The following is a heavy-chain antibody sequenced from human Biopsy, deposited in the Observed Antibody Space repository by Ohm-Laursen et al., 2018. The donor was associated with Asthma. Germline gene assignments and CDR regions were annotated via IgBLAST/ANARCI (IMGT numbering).Heavy chain of an antibody. CDR2: IKHDGSEK. CDR3: ARDGPELPTELDY. CDR1: GFTFGDYW. J-gene: IGHJ4*02. V-gene: IGHV3-7*01. Sequence: SLRLSCAVSGFTFGDYWMSWVRQAPGKGLEWVANIKHDGSEKNHVDSLKGRFTISRDNAKNSLYLQMNSLRAEDTAVYYCARDGPELPTELDYWGPGTLVTVPS. D-gene: IGHD1-14*01.